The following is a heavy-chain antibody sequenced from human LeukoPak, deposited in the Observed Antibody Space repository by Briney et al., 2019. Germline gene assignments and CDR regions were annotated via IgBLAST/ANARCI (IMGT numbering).Heavy chain of an antibody. Sequence: GGSLRLSCAASGFTFSIYWMHWVRQAPGKGLVWVSSINSDGSSTSYADSVKGLFTISRDSAKNTLYLQLNTLRAEDTAVYYCASLDYWGQGTLVTVSS. J-gene: IGHJ4*02. CDR1: GFTFSIYW. V-gene: IGHV3-74*01. CDR2: INSDGSST. CDR3: ASLDY.